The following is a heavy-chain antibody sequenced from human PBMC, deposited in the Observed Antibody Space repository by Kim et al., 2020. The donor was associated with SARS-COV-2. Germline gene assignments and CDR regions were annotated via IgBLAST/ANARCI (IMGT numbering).Heavy chain of an antibody. Sequence: TCYADSVKGRFTITRDNSKNTLYGQMNSRRAEDTAVYYCARDGVYRPLDVWCQGTTVTVSS. V-gene: IGHV3-23*01. J-gene: IGHJ6*02. CDR3: ARDGVYRPLDV. D-gene: IGHD2-8*01. CDR2: T.